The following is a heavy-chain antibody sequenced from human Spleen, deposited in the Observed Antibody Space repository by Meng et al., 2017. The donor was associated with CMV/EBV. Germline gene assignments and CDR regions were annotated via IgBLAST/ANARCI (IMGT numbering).Heavy chain of an antibody. V-gene: IGHV3-33*01. CDR1: GFTFSSYG. CDR2: IWYDGSNK. D-gene: IGHD3-10*01. CDR3: ARWTYLEAFDI. Sequence: SCAAAGFTFSSYGMHWVRQAPGKGLEWVAVIWYDGSNKYYADSVKGRFTISRDNSKNTLYLQMGSLRAEDMAVYYCARWTYLEAFDIWGQGTMVTVSS. J-gene: IGHJ3*02.